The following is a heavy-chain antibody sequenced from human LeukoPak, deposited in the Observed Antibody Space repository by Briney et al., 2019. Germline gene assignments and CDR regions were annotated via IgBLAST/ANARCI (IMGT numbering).Heavy chain of an antibody. CDR2: IRPNSGET. CDR1: GYTFTDYE. D-gene: IGHD6-25*01. CDR3: GRGYCSGGACSTVEYLPH. V-gene: IGHV1-8*02. J-gene: IGHJ1*01. Sequence: ASVKVSCKASGYTFTDYEINWVRQAAGQGLEWMGWIRPNSGETHNVQKFQGRVSITRNITTNTDYMEQNSTRPYDTAVSICGRGYCSGGACSTVEYLPHWGQGIRVIVSS.